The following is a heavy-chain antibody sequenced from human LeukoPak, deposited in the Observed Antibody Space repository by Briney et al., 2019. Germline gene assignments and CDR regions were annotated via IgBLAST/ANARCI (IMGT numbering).Heavy chain of an antibody. Sequence: PSETLSLTCTVSGGSISSSSYYWGWIRQPPGKGLEWIGSTYYSGSTYYNPSLKSRVTISVDTSKNQFSLKLSSVTAADTAVYYCARRADSSGWYYFDYWGQGTLVTVSS. V-gene: IGHV4-39*01. J-gene: IGHJ4*02. CDR2: TYYSGST. CDR1: GGSISSSSYY. D-gene: IGHD6-19*01. CDR3: ARRADSSGWYYFDY.